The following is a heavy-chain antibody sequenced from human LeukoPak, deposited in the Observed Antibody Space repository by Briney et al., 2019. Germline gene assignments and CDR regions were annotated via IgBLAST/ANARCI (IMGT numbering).Heavy chain of an antibody. CDR1: GFTFSNYG. V-gene: IGHV3-48*02. J-gene: IGHJ4*02. D-gene: IGHD3-16*01. CDR3: ARDAPGGGVFFDC. Sequence: GGSLRLSCAASGFTFSNYGVSWVRQAPGKGLEWVSYISSSGSAIDYADSVKGRFTISRDNAKDSLYLQMNSLRDEDTAVYYCARDAPGGGVFFDCWGQGTLATVSS. CDR2: ISSSGSAI.